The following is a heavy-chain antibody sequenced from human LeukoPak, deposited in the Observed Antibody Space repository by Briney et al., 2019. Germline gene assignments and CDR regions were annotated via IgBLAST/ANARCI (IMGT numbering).Heavy chain of an antibody. V-gene: IGHV4-59*11. CDR1: GGSISRHY. CDR2: IYYSGST. CDR3: ARAVGSTIFNYISYYFMDV. Sequence: PSETLSLTCTVSGGSISRHYWSWVRQPPGKGLEWIGYIYYSGSTNYNPSLKSRVTISVDTSKNQFSLKLNSVTAADTAVYYCARAVGSTIFNYISYYFMDVWGKGTTVTVSS. D-gene: IGHD1-26*01. J-gene: IGHJ6*03.